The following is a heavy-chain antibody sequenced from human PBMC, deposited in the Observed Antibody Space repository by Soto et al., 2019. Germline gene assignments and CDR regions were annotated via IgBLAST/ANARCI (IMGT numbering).Heavy chain of an antibody. Sequence: ASVKVSCKASGYMFSKYGISWVRQAPGQGLEWMGWMNPNSGNTNYAQKFQGRVTMTRNTSISTAYMELSSLRSEDTAVYYCARERTYFGDYWGQGTLVTVSS. D-gene: IGHD3-9*01. J-gene: IGHJ4*02. CDR2: MNPNSGNT. CDR3: ARERTYFGDY. V-gene: IGHV1-8*01. CDR1: GYMFSKYG.